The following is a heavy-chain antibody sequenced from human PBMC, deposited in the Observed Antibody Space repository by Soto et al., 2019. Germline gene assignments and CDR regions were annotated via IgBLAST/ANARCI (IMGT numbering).Heavy chain of an antibody. Sequence: LGGSPGLSCAASGFTCRDFAMRWVRQAPGRGLEWVSTISGLVNSEFYADSVRGRFTISRDNAKNSLYLQMNSLRAEDTAVYYCAREAYDFWSGHNNRFALWGQGTLVIVSA. J-gene: IGHJ5*02. CDR1: GFTCRDFA. D-gene: IGHD3-3*01. CDR2: ISGLVNSE. CDR3: AREAYDFWSGHNNRFAL. V-gene: IGHV3-23*01.